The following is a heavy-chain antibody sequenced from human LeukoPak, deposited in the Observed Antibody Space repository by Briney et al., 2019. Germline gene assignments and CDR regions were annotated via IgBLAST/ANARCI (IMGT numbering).Heavy chain of an antibody. J-gene: IGHJ6*02. CDR2: IRSKAYGGTT. CDR1: GFTVSTNY. D-gene: IGHD2-2*01. CDR3: TIVVVPAAIGFLYGMDV. V-gene: IGHV3-49*04. Sequence: GGSLRLSCAASGFTVSTNYMSWVRQAPGKGLEWAGFIRSKAYGGTTEYAASVKGRFTISRDDSKSIAYLQMNSLKTEDTAVYYCTIVVVPAAIGFLYGMDVWGQGTTVTVSS.